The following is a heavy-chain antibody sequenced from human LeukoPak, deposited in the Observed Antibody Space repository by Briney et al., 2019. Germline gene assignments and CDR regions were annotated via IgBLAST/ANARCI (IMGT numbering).Heavy chain of an antibody. V-gene: IGHV4-4*07. J-gene: IGHJ4*02. Sequence: SETLSLTCTVSGGSISSYYWSWIRQPAGKGLEWIGRIYTSGSTNYNPSLESRVTMSVDTSKNQFSLKLSSVTAADTAVYYCARPLGYCSSVSCYGALWYWGQGTLVTVSS. CDR3: ARPLGYCSSVSCYGALWY. CDR1: GGSISSYY. D-gene: IGHD2-2*01. CDR2: IYTSGST.